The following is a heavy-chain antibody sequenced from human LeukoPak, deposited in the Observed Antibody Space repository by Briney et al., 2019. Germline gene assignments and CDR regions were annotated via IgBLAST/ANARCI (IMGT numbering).Heavy chain of an antibody. CDR3: TKDRAMVRGVIFDY. CDR1: GFTFDDYA. D-gene: IGHD3-10*01. CDR2: ISWNSGSI. J-gene: IGHJ4*02. Sequence: GGSLRLSCAASGFTFDDYAMHWVRQAPGQGLEWVSGISWNSGSIGYADSVKGRFTISRDNAKNSLYLQMNSLRAEDTALYYCTKDRAMVRGVIFDYWGQGTLVTVSS. V-gene: IGHV3-9*01.